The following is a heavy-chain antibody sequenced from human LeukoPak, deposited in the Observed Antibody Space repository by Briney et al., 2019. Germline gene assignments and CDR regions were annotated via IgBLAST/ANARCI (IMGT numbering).Heavy chain of an antibody. CDR1: GFTFSSYW. Sequence: GGSLRLSCAASGFTFSSYWMSWVRQAPGKGLEWVANIKQDGSEKYYVDSVKGRFTISRDNAKNSLYLQMNSLRAEDTAVYYCARPEGSDYYDSSGYYFLWGQGTLVTVSS. V-gene: IGHV3-7*01. J-gene: IGHJ4*02. CDR2: IKQDGSEK. CDR3: ARPEGSDYYDSSGYYFL. D-gene: IGHD3-22*01.